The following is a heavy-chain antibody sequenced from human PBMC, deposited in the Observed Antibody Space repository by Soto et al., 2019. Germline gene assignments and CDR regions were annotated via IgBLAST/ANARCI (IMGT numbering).Heavy chain of an antibody. V-gene: IGHV4-31*03. CDR3: ARDGDYFGSGSPPLLSK. Sequence: QVQLQESGPGLVMPSQTLSLTCTVSGGSITSDNYCWTWIRQHPVKGLEWMGHIYYSGSTSYNPSLKSRVTISIDTSKNQFSLKLTSVTPADTAVYYCARDGDYFGSGSPPLLSKWGQGTLVTVSS. J-gene: IGHJ4*02. CDR2: IYYSGST. CDR1: GGSITSDNYC. D-gene: IGHD3-10*01.